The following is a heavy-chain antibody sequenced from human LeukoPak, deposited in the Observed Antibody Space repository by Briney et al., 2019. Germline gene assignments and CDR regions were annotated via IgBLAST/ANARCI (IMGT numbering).Heavy chain of an antibody. D-gene: IGHD3-10*01. V-gene: IGHV3-48*02. CDR2: ISDSSTLT. J-gene: IGHJ6*02. CDR3: AKVIRGGYGMDV. CDR1: GFTFSSYG. Sequence: GGSLRLSCAASGFTFSSYGMNWVRQAPGKGLEWVSYISDSSTLTYYADSVKGRFTISRDNAKNSLSLQLNSLRDEDTAVYFCAKVIRGGYGMDVWGQGTTVTVSS.